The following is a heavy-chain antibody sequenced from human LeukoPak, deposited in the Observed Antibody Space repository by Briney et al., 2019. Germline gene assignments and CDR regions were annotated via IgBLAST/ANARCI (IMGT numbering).Heavy chain of an antibody. J-gene: IGHJ4*02. D-gene: IGHD3-22*01. CDR2: FDPEDGET. CDR1: GYTLTELS. V-gene: IGHV1-24*01. CDR3: ATTPYYYDSSGSGYY. Sequence: GASVKVCCKVSGYTLTELSMHWVRQAPGKGLEWMGGFDPEDGETIYAQKFQGRVTMTEDTSTDTAYMELSSLRSEDTAVYYCATTPYYYDSSGSGYYWGQGTLVTVSS.